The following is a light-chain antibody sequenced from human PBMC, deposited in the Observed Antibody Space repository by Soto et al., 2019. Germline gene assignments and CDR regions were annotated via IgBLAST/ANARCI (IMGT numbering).Light chain of an antibody. CDR2: DVS. CDR3: SSYTSSSTLNYV. CDR1: SSDVGGYNY. Sequence: QFVLTQPASVSGSSGQSITISCTGTSSDVGGYNYVSWYQQHPGKAPKLMIYDVSNRPSGVSNRFSGSKSGNTASLTISGLQAEDEADYYCSSYTSSSTLNYVFGTGTKVTVL. J-gene: IGLJ1*01. V-gene: IGLV2-14*01.